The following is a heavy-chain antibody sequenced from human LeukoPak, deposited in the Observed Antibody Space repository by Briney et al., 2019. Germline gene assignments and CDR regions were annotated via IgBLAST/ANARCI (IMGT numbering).Heavy chain of an antibody. CDR1: GFTFSSYS. CDR3: ARDYGSGSYYFWS. J-gene: IGHJ4*02. CDR2: ISSSSSYI. D-gene: IGHD3-10*01. V-gene: IGHV3-21*01. Sequence: PGGSLRLSCAASGFTFSSYSMNWVRQAPGKGLEWVSSISSSSSYIYYADSVKGRFTIFRDNAKNSLYLQMNSLRAEDTAVYYCARDYGSGSYYFWSWGQGTLVTVSS.